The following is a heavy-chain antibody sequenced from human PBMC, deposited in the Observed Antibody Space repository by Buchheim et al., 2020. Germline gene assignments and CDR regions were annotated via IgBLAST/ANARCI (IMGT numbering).Heavy chain of an antibody. D-gene: IGHD3-3*01. Sequence: QVQLVESGGGVVQPGRSLRLSCAASGFTFSSYAMHWVRQAPGKGLEWVAVISYDGSNKYYADSVKGRFTISRDNSKNTLYMQMNSLRAEDTAVYYCARDGVGGAFDIWGQGT. CDR1: GFTFSSYA. CDR3: ARDGVGGAFDI. J-gene: IGHJ3*02. V-gene: IGHV3-30-3*01. CDR2: ISYDGSNK.